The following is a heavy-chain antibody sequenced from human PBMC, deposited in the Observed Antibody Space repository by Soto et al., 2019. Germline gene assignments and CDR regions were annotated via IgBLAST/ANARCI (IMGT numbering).Heavy chain of an antibody. CDR2: IYPVDSDT. Sequence: PGESLKISCKGSGYSFTSYWIGWVRQMPGKSLERMGIIYPVDSDTRYSPSFQGQVTISADKSISTAYLQWSSLKASDTAMYYCARVRLSFREIIEYRFVVREGLDSYFDYWGQGTLVTVSS. V-gene: IGHV5-51*01. D-gene: IGHD3-10*01. J-gene: IGHJ4*02. CDR1: GYSFTSYW. CDR3: ARVRLSFREIIEYRFVVREGLDSYFDY.